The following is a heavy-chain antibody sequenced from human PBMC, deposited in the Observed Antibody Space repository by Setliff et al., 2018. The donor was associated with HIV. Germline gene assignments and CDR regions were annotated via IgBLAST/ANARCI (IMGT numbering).Heavy chain of an antibody. J-gene: IGHJ6*03. Sequence: SETLSLTCTVSGGSISSYYWSWIRQPPGKGLEWIGYIYSSGTTNYNPSLKSRVTISIDTSKNQFSLKLSSVTAADTAVYYCARLKDYYYYYMDVWGKGTTVTVSS. V-gene: IGHV4-59*01. CDR3: ARLKDYYYYYMDV. CDR1: GGSISSYY. CDR2: IYSSGTT.